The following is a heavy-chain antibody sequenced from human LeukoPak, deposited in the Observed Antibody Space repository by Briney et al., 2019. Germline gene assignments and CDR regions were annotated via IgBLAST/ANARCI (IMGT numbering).Heavy chain of an antibody. CDR2: IDPSGGST. Sequence: GASVKVSCKASAYTFITYLLHWVRQAPGQGLEWMGIIDPSGGSTGYAQNFQGRVTMTRDTSTSTVYMELSSLRSDDTAVYYCARDLGLRGVTNWFDPWGQGTLVTVSS. CDR1: AYTFITYL. V-gene: IGHV1-46*01. CDR3: ARDLGLRGVTNWFDP. J-gene: IGHJ5*02. D-gene: IGHD3-10*01.